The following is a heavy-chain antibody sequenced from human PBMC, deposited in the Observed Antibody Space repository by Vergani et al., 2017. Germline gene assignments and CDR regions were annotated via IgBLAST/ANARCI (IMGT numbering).Heavy chain of an antibody. V-gene: IGHV2-5*04. CDR3: VYRRTECATTCCLYSFLYYSRMDL. J-gene: IGHJ6*04. Sequence: QITLKESGPTLVKPTQTLTLTCTFSGFSLNTRGVSVARIRQPPGKALDWRVLSYWNDDQHYSPSLNNRVTITKDTYKNQVVLTMTNMDYVDTGTYYCVYRRTECATTCCLYSFLYYSRMDLWGKGTTVTVSS. D-gene: IGHD1-7*01. CDR2: SYWNDDQ. CDR1: GFSLNTRGVS.